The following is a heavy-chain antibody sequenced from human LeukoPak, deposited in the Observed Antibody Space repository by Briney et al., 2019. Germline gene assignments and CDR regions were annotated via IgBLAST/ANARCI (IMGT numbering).Heavy chain of an antibody. CDR3: AELGITMIGGV. Sequence: GGSLRLSCAASGFTFSSYWMSWVRQAPGKGLEWVSSISGSSIYINYADSVKGRFTISRDNAKNSLYLQMNSLRAEDTAVYYCAELGITMIGGVWGKGTTVTISS. CDR2: ISGSSIYI. CDR1: GFTFSSYW. J-gene: IGHJ6*04. V-gene: IGHV3-21*01. D-gene: IGHD3-10*02.